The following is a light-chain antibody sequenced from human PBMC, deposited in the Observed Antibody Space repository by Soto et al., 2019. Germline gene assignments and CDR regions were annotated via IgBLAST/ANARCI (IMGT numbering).Light chain of an antibody. CDR1: NSNIGTNYD. CDR3: QSYDTSLSGSV. Sequence: QPVLTQPPSVSGAPGQRVTISCTGSNSNIGTNYDVHWYKQLPGTAPKLLIYGNNNRPSGVPDRFSGSKSGTSASLAITGLQAEDEADYFCQSYDTSLSGSVFGGGTKLTVL. V-gene: IGLV1-40*01. CDR2: GNN. J-gene: IGLJ3*02.